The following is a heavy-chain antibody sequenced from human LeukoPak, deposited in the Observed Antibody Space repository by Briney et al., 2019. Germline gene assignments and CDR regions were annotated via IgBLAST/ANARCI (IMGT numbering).Heavy chain of an antibody. J-gene: IGHJ4*02. D-gene: IGHD1-26*01. V-gene: IGHV3-23*01. CDR2: ISASGGST. Sequence: GGSLRLSCAASGFTFSSSAMSWVRQVPGKGLEWVSGISASGGSTSYADSVRGRFTISRDNSKNTLYVQMNSLRDEDTAVYYCAKGQRWESPHYLDSWGQGTLVTVSS. CDR1: GFTFSSSA. CDR3: AKGQRWESPHYLDS.